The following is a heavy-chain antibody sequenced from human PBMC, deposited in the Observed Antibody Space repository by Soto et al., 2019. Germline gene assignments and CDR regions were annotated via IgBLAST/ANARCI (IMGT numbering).Heavy chain of an antibody. V-gene: IGHV4-34*01. Sequence: SETLSLTCAVYGGSFSGYYWSWIRQPPGKGLEWIGEINHSGSTNYNPSLKSRVTISVDTSKNQFSLKLSSVTAADTAVYYCARGRRGSWSGYSSYYFDYWGQGTLVTVSS. CDR3: ARGRRGSWSGYSSYYFDY. D-gene: IGHD3-3*01. CDR1: GGSFSGYY. J-gene: IGHJ4*02. CDR2: INHSGST.